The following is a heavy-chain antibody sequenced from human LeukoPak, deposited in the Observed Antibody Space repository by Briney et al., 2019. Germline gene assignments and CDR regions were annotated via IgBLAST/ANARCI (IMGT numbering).Heavy chain of an antibody. CDR1: GFSFSSYS. J-gene: IGHJ5*02. CDR2: ISSTSTYI. V-gene: IGHV3-21*06. D-gene: IGHD2-2*01. Sequence: GGSQRLSCVASGFSFSSYSMNWVRQAPGKGLEWVSSISSTSTYIYYTDSVKGRFTISRDNAKNSLYLQMDSLRAEDTAVYYCARDPSAVPTAVNWFDPWGQGTLVTVSS. CDR3: ARDPSAVPTAVNWFDP.